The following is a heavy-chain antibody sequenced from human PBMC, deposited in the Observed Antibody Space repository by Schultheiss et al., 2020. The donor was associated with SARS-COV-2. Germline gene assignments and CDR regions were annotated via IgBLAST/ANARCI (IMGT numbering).Heavy chain of an antibody. J-gene: IGHJ3*02. V-gene: IGHV4-34*01. CDR1: GGSFSGYY. Sequence: SQTLSLTCAVYGGSFSGYYWSWIRQPPGKGLEWIGKINHSGSTNYNPSLKSRVTISVDTSKNQFSLKLSSVTAADTAVYYCARIAGNTMIVVVIGAFDIWGQGTMVTVSS. D-gene: IGHD3-22*01. CDR3: ARIAGNTMIVVVIGAFDI. CDR2: INHSGST.